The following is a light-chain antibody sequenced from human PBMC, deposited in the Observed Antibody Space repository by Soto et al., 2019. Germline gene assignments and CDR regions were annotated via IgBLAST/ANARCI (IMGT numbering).Light chain of an antibody. CDR1: NIGSKS. V-gene: IGLV3-21*02. Sequence: SYELTQPPSVSVAPGQTARITCGGNNIGSKSVHWYRQKPGQAPVLDVSDDTDRPSGIPERFSGSKSANTANLTISGVEGGDEADYYCHLWDIRSDQVVFGGGTKVTVL. CDR2: DDT. J-gene: IGLJ2*01. CDR3: HLWDIRSDQVV.